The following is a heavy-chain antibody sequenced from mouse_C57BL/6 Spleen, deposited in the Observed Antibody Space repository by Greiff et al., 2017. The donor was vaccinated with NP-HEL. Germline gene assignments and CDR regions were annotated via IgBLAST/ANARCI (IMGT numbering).Heavy chain of an antibody. CDR1: GFTFSGYA. J-gene: IGHJ2*01. V-gene: IGHV5-4*01. CDR3: AREDYSNLDY. D-gene: IGHD2-5*01. Sequence: EVKLVESGGGLVKPGGSLKLSCAASGFTFSGYAMSWVRQTPEKRLEWVATISDGGSYTYYPDNVKGRFTISRDNAKNNLYLQMSHLKSEDTAMYYCAREDYSNLDYWGQGTTLTVSS. CDR2: ISDGGSYT.